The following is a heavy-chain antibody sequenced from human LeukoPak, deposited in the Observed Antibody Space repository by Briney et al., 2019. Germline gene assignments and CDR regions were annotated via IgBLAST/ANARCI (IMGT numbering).Heavy chain of an antibody. CDR1: GFTFSSYS. CDR2: ISSSSSYI. J-gene: IGHJ4*02. V-gene: IGHV3-21*01. CDR3: ARTLTTVVTALDY. D-gene: IGHD4-23*01. Sequence: GVSLRLSCAASGFTFSSYSMNWVRQAPGKGLEWVSSISSSSSYIYYADSVKGRFTISRDNAKNSLYLQMNSLRAEDTAVYYCARTLTTVVTALDYWGQGILVTVSS.